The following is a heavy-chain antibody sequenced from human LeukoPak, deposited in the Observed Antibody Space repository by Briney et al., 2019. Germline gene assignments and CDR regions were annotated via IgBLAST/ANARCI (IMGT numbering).Heavy chain of an antibody. CDR3: ARSTIAARGDI. CDR1: GYSFGSSS. D-gene: IGHD6-6*01. CDR2: ISTYDGNI. J-gene: IGHJ3*02. Sequence: ASVKVSCKVSGYSFGSSSINWVRQAPGQGLEWMGWISTYDGNIRYEQKLQGRVTLTTDTSTNTAYMELRSLKSDDTAVYYCARSTIAARGDIWGQGTMVTVSS. V-gene: IGHV1-18*01.